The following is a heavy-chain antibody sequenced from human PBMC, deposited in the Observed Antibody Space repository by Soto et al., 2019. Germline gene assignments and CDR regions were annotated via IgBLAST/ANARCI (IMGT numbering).Heavy chain of an antibody. V-gene: IGHV4-39*01. J-gene: IGHJ5*02. CDR1: GGSISSSSYY. D-gene: IGHD6-13*01. CDR2: IYYSGST. Sequence: SETLSLTCTVSGGSISSSSYYWGWIRQPPGKGLEWIGSIYYSGSTYYNPSLKSRVTISVDTSKNQFSLKLSSVTAADTAVYYCARHIREQLMNNWFDPWGQGTLVTVSS. CDR3: ARHIREQLMNNWFDP.